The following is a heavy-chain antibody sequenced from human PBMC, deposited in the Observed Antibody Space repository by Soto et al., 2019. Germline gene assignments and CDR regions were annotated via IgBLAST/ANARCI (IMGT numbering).Heavy chain of an antibody. D-gene: IGHD3-3*01. Sequence: GGSLRLSCAASGFTFSSYGMHWVRQAPGKGLEWVAVISYDGSNKYYADSVKGRFTISRDNSKNTLYLQMNSLRAEDTAVYYCAKDETTIFGVVIHYGMDVWGQGTTVTVSS. V-gene: IGHV3-30*18. CDR2: ISYDGSNK. CDR1: GFTFSSYG. J-gene: IGHJ6*02. CDR3: AKDETTIFGVVIHYGMDV.